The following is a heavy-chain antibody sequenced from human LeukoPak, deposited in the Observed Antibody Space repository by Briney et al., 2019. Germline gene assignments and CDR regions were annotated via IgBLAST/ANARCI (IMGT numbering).Heavy chain of an antibody. V-gene: IGHV3-48*01. CDR2: ISTGSSTM. D-gene: IGHD6-19*01. J-gene: IGHJ4*02. Sequence: GSLRLSCAASGFTFSTYGMSWVRQAPGKGLEWVSYISTGSSTMYYADSVKGRFTISRDNVKNSLDLQMNSLRAEDTATYYCARDGTVAASFDYWGQGTLVTVSS. CDR3: ARDGTVAASFDY. CDR1: GFTFSTYG.